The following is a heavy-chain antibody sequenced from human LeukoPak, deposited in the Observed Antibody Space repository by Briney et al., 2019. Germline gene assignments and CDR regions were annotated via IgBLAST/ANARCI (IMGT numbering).Heavy chain of an antibody. V-gene: IGHV4-34*01. D-gene: IGHD3-3*01. CDR1: GGSFSGYY. J-gene: IGHJ4*02. CDR3: ARARITIFGVVINYFDY. CDR2: INNSGST. Sequence: SETLSLTCTVSGGSFSGYYWSWIRQPPGKGLEWIGEINNSGSTNYNPSLKSRVTISVDTSKNLFSLKLSSVTAADTAVYYCARARITIFGVVINYFDYWGQGTLVTVSS.